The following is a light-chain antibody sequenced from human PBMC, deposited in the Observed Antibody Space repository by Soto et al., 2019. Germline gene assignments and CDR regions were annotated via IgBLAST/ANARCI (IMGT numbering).Light chain of an antibody. V-gene: IGKV3-20*01. Sequence: EVVLTQSPGTLSLSPGQRATLSCRASQSVSSSYLSWYQQKPGQAPRLLISGASSRATGIPDRFSGSGSGTDFTLSISRLEPEDSAVYYCQPYNNWPLTFGGGTKVESK. J-gene: IGKJ4*01. CDR2: GAS. CDR3: QPYNNWPLT. CDR1: QSVSSSY.